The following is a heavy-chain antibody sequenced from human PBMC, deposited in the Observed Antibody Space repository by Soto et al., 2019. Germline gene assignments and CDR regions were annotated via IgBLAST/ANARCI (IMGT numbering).Heavy chain of an antibody. D-gene: IGHD6-13*01. CDR3: ASGSSSSWYNWFDP. CDR1: GFTFSNYA. V-gene: IGHV3-23*01. Sequence: GGSLRLSCAVSGFTFSNYAMTWVRQAPGKGLEWVPVMSGNGGRILYADSVKGRFTISRDNAKNSLYLQMNSLRAEDTAVYYCASGSSSSWYNWFDPWGQGTLVTVSS. J-gene: IGHJ5*02. CDR2: MSGNGGRI.